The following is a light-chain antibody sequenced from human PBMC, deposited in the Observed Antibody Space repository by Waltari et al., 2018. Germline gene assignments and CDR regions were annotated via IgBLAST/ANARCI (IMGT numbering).Light chain of an antibody. Sequence: ELVLTQSPATLSVSPGERAALSCKASQNVGSQLGWDQQRPGQAPRLLIDDVSNRASGVPARFSGSGSGTDFTLTISSLEPEDVAVYYCQQRDSWPLTFGGGTKVEIK. CDR3: QQRDSWPLT. CDR2: DVS. J-gene: IGKJ4*01. V-gene: IGKV3-11*01. CDR1: QNVGSQ.